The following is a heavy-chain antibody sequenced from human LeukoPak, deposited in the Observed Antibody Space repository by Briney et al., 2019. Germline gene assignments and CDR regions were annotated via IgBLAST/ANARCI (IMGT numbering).Heavy chain of an antibody. CDR1: GYTFTSYD. V-gene: IGHV1-8*03. CDR3: ARLGIAAAGYYFDY. CDR2: MNPNSGNT. J-gene: IGHJ4*02. D-gene: IGHD6-13*01. Sequence: AASVKVSCKASGYTFTSYDINWVRQATGQGLEWMGWMNPNSGNTGYAQKFQGRVTITRNTSISTAYMELSSLRSEDTAVYCCARLGIAAAGYYFDYWGQGTLVTVSS.